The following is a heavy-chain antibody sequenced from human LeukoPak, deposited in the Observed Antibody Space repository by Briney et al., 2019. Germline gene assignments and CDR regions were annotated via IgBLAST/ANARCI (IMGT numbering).Heavy chain of an antibody. V-gene: IGHV3-30*04. CDR3: ARVKYDSSGYYGILDY. CDR1: GFTFSSYA. D-gene: IGHD3-22*01. Sequence: PGGSLRPSCAASGFTFSSYAMHWVRQAPGKGLEWVAVISYDGSNKYYADSVKGRFTISRDNSKNTLYLQMNSLRAEDTAVYYCARVKYDSSGYYGILDYWGQGTLVTVSS. J-gene: IGHJ4*02. CDR2: ISYDGSNK.